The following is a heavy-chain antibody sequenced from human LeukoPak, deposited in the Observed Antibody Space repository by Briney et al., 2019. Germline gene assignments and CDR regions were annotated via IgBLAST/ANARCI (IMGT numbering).Heavy chain of an antibody. CDR2: ISGSGGST. Sequence: GGSLRLSCAAAGFTFSSYAMSWVRQAAGGWLGWVSAISGSGGSTYYADSVKGRFTISRDNSKNTLYLQMNSLRAEDTAVYYCAKDEWIQLWFGREINWGQGTLVTVSS. D-gene: IGHD5-18*01. V-gene: IGHV3-23*01. CDR1: GFTFSSYA. CDR3: AKDEWIQLWFGREIN. J-gene: IGHJ4*02.